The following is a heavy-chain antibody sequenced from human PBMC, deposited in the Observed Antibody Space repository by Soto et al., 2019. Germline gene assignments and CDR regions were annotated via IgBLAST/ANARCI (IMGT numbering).Heavy chain of an antibody. Sequence: GASVKVSCKASEYTLTGYYMNWVRQAPGQGLEWMGWINPKSGDTRYAQKFQGRVTMTRDTSISTAYMELSRLRSDDTAVYYCARDLAGNDYFDYWGQGTLVTAPQ. D-gene: IGHD6-19*01. CDR1: EYTLTGYY. CDR3: ARDLAGNDYFDY. CDR2: INPKSGDT. J-gene: IGHJ4*02. V-gene: IGHV1-2*02.